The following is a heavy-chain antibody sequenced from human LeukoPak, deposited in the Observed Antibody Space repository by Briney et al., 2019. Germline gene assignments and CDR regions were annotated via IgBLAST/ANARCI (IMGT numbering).Heavy chain of an antibody. CDR1: GFTFSSYG. CDR2: ISGDGTST. Sequence: GGSLRLSCAASGFTFSSYGMHWVRQAPGKGLVWVSRISGDGTSTNYADSVKGRFTISRDNAKNTLYLQMNSLRAEDTAVYYCARDSSTRVSPFDYWGQGTLVTVSS. CDR3: ARDSSTRVSPFDY. D-gene: IGHD6-13*01. J-gene: IGHJ4*02. V-gene: IGHV3-74*01.